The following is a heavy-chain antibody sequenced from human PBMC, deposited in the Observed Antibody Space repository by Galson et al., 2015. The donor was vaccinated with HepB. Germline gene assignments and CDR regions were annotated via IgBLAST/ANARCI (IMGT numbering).Heavy chain of an antibody. CDR2: ISAYNGNT. V-gene: IGHV1-18*01. D-gene: IGHD2-2*01. Sequence: SVTVSCKASGHTFTSYGISWVRQAPGQGLEWMGWISAYNGNTNYAQKLQGRVTMTTDTSTSTAYMELRSLRSDDTAVYYCAFGSTSLDAFDIWGQGTMVTVSS. J-gene: IGHJ3*02. CDR1: GHTFTSYG. CDR3: AFGSTSLDAFDI.